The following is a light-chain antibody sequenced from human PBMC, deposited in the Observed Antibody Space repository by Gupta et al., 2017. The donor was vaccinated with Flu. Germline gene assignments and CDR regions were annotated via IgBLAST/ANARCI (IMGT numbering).Light chain of an antibody. Sequence: QSALTQPASVSGSPGQSITISCTGTSSDVGAYTLVSWYQQDPGKAPRLIISEVVKRASGVSTRFSASKSGNTASLTISGLQAEDEADYYCCSYTTAMTYVFGPGIKVTVL. J-gene: IGLJ1*01. CDR3: CSYTTAMTYV. CDR1: SSDVGAYTL. CDR2: EVV. V-gene: IGLV2-23*02.